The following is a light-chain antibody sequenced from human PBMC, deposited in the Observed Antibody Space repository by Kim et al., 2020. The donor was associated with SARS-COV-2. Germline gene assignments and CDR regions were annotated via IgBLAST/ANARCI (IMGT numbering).Light chain of an antibody. J-gene: IGLJ3*02. CDR1: KLGDEY. V-gene: IGLV3-1*01. Sequence: SYELTQPPSVSVSPGQTASITCSGDKLGDEYACWYQQKPGQSPVLVIYQDAKRPSGIPERFSGSNSGNTATLTISGTQAMDEADYYCRAWDSSTAVFGGGTQLTVL. CDR2: QDA. CDR3: RAWDSSTAV.